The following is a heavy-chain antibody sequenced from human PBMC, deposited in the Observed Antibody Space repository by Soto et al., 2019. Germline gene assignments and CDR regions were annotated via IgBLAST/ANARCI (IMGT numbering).Heavy chain of an antibody. CDR1: GGSISSSSYY. CDR3: ASQARTYCSGGSCYSGGWFDP. CDR2: IYYSGST. J-gene: IGHJ5*02. D-gene: IGHD2-15*01. Sequence: QLQLQESGPGLVKPSETLSLTCTVSGGSISSSSYYWGWIRQPPGKGLEWIGSIYYSGSTYYNPSLKSRVPISVDTSKNQFSLKLSSVTAADTAVYYCASQARTYCSGGSCYSGGWFDPWGQGTLVTVSS. V-gene: IGHV4-39*01.